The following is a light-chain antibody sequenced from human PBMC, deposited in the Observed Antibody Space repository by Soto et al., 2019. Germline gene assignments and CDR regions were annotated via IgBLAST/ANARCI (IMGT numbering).Light chain of an antibody. Sequence: QSALTQPRSVSGSPGQSVTIPCTGTSSDVGGYNFVSWYQQHPGKAPKLMIYDVTKRPSGVPDRFSGSKSGNTASLTISGLQAEDEAGYYCCSYAGSYTYVVFGGGTKLTVL. V-gene: IGLV2-11*01. J-gene: IGLJ2*01. CDR2: DVT. CDR1: SSDVGGYNF. CDR3: CSYAGSYTYVV.